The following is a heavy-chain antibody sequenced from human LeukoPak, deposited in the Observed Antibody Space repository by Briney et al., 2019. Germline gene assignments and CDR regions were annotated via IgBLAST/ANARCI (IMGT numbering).Heavy chain of an antibody. V-gene: IGHV1-69*13. CDR1: GGTFSSYA. CDR3: ARDVWSGSHDAFDI. D-gene: IGHD3-3*01. CDR2: IIPIFGTA. J-gene: IGHJ3*02. Sequence: GASVKVSCKASGGTFSSYAISWVRQAPGQGLEWMGGIIPIFGTANYAQKFQGRVTITADESTSTAYMELSSLRSEDTAVYYCARDVWSGSHDAFDIWGQGTMVTVSS.